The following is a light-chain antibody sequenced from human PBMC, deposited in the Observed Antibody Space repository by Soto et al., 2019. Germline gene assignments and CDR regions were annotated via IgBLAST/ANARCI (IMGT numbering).Light chain of an antibody. Sequence: EIVLTQSPATLSKTPGERATLSCRASQSVSSYLAWYQQKPGQAPRLLIYDASNRATGIPARFSSSGSGTDFTLTISSLEPEDFAVYYCQQRSNWPPAFGQGTRLEIK. CDR1: QSVSSY. CDR3: QQRSNWPPA. J-gene: IGKJ5*01. CDR2: DAS. V-gene: IGKV3-11*01.